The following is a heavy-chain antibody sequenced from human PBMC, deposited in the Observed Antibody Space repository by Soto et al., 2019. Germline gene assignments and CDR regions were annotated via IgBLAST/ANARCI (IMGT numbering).Heavy chain of an antibody. D-gene: IGHD6-19*01. CDR1: GFTFSSYS. V-gene: IGHV3-21*01. J-gene: IGHJ6*02. Sequence: GGSLRLSCAASGFTFSSYSMNWVRQAPGKGLEWVSSISSSSSYIYYADSVKGRFTISRDNAKNSLYLQMNSLRAEDTAVYYCARDRTYSSGWLGMDVWGQGTTVTVSS. CDR3: ARDRTYSSGWLGMDV. CDR2: ISSSSSYI.